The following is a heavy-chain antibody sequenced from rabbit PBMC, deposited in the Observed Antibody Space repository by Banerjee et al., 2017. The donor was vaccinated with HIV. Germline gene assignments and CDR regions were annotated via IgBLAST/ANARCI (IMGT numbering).Heavy chain of an antibody. CDR1: GFSLSNYW. Sequence: QLVESGGGLVQPGGSLKLSCKASGFSLSNYWMSWVRQAPGKGLEWIGIIAAGSSGSTYYASWVNGRFTISSDNAQNTLYLQLNSLTVADTATYFCVREGSSSSGVNYFNLWGQGTLVTVS. CDR2: IAAGSSGST. D-gene: IGHD1-1*01. CDR3: VREGSSSSGVNYFNL. V-gene: IGHV1S7*01. J-gene: IGHJ4*01.